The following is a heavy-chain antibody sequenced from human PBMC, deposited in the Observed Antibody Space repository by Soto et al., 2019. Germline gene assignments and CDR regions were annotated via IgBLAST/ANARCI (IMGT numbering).Heavy chain of an antibody. V-gene: IGHV1-69*13. CDR2: IIPKFGTT. J-gene: IGHJ4*02. CDR1: GYTFTSYD. CDR3: ARGLDPYYGGNSLSLDY. D-gene: IGHD4-17*01. Sequence: SVKVSCKASGYTFTSYDINWVRLAPGQGLEWMGGIIPKFGTTNYAQKFQGRVTITADESTNTAYMELNYLRSEDTAVYFCARGLDPYYGGNSLSLDYWGQGTLVTVSS.